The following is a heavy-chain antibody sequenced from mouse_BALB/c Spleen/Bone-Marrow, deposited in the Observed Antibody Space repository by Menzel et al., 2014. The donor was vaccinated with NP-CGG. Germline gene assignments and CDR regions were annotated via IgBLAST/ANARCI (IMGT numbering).Heavy chain of an antibody. D-gene: IGHD1-1*01. CDR2: INYSGST. J-gene: IGHJ2*02. Sequence: EVKLVESGPGLVKPSQSLSLTCTVTGYSITSDYAWNWIRQFPGNKLEWMGYINYSGSTSYNPSLKSRISITRDTSENQFFLQVNSVTTEDTATYSRARDSYVSSSFHYWGQGASLPVPS. CDR3: ARDSYVSSSFHY. CDR1: GYSITSDYA. V-gene: IGHV3-2*02.